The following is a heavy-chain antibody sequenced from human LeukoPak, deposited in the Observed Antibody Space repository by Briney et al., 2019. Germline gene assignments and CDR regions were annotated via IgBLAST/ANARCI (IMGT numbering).Heavy chain of an antibody. CDR1: GGSISSYY. V-gene: IGHV4-59*12. D-gene: IGHD4-17*01. Sequence: PSETLSLTCTVSGGSISSYYWSWIRQPPGKGLEWIGYIYYSGSTNYNPSLKSRVTISVDTSKNQFSLKLSSVTAADTAVYYCARGDYGDYSGYWGQGTLVTVSS. CDR3: ARGDYGDYSGY. J-gene: IGHJ4*02. CDR2: IYYSGST.